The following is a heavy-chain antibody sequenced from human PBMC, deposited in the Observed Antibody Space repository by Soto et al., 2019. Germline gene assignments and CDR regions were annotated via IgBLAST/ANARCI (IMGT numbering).Heavy chain of an antibody. CDR1: GSRLTTYW. CDR2: IYPVASNT. V-gene: IGHV5-51*01. Sequence: PVEYLKISCTGSGSRLTTYWVGWVRQMPGKGLEWMGLIYPVASNTRFSPSFQGQVTISVDMSISTAYLQLSSLRVSESAMYYCARQAYQDDTNSLGYWGQGTLVTVSS. CDR3: ARQAYQDDTNSLGY. J-gene: IGHJ4*02. D-gene: IGHD2-8*01.